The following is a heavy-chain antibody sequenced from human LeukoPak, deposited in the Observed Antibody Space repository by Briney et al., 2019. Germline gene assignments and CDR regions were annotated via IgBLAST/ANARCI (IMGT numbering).Heavy chain of an antibody. CDR2: IYYSGST. CDR1: GGSISSYY. D-gene: IGHD1-26*01. Sequence: PSETLSLTCTVSGGSISSYYWSWIRQPPGKRLEWIGYIYYSGSTNYNPSLKSRVTISVDTSKNQFPLKLSSVTAADTAVYHCARHDPIVGTPDAFDIWGQGTMVTVSS. V-gene: IGHV4-59*08. J-gene: IGHJ3*02. CDR3: ARHDPIVGTPDAFDI.